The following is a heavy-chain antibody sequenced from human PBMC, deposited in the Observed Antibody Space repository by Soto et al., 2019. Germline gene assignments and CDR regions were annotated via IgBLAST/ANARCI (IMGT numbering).Heavy chain of an antibody. J-gene: IGHJ4*02. Sequence: QVQLVQSGAEVKMPGASVKLSCKASGYTFTSNYIHWVRQAPGRGLEWMGIINANGGVTSHNYAQKFQGRVTMTVDTSTTTVYMELRRLRSEYTAVYYCAGDRRHSSGLLDNWGQGALVTVSS. D-gene: IGHD3-22*01. CDR1: GYTFTSNY. CDR3: AGDRRHSSGLLDN. V-gene: IGHV1-46*01. CDR2: INANGGVT.